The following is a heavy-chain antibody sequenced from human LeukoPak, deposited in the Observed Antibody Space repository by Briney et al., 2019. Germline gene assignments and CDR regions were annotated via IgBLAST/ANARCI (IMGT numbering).Heavy chain of an antibody. J-gene: IGHJ6*02. Sequence: GGSLRLSCAASGFTFRSCWMHWVRQAPGKGLVWVSRINSDGSSTSYADSVKGRFTISRDNAKNTLNLQMDNLRAEDTAVYYCARPMSIATAGNYYYGMDVWGQGTTVTVSS. CDR2: INSDGSST. CDR3: ARPMSIATAGNYYYGMDV. D-gene: IGHD6-13*01. CDR1: GFTFRSCW. V-gene: IGHV3-74*01.